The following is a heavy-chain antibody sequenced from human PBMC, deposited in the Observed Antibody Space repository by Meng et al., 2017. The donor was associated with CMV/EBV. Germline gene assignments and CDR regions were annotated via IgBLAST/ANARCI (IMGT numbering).Heavy chain of an antibody. CDR3: ASYNWNDGDYAFDI. J-gene: IGHJ3*02. CDR1: GYSISSGYY. D-gene: IGHD1-20*01. CDR2: IYHSGST. V-gene: IGHV4-38-2*02. Sequence: SETLSLTCTVSGYSISSGYYWGWIRQPPGKGLEWIGSIYHSGSTYYNPSLKSRVTISVDTSKNQFSLKLSSVTAADTAVYYCASYNWNDGDYAFDIWGQGTMVTVSS.